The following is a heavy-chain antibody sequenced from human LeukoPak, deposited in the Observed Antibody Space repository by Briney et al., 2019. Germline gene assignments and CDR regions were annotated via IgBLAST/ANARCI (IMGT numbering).Heavy chain of an antibody. Sequence: SETQSLTCTVSGDSISSYYWSWIRQPPGKGLEWIGFLYYSGSTNYNPSLKSRVTISLDTSKNQFSLKLSSVTAADTAVYYCARALRGYSSGNYYYYYGLDVWGQGTTVTVSS. CDR3: ARALRGYSSGNYYYYYGLDV. CDR2: LYYSGST. J-gene: IGHJ6*02. V-gene: IGHV4-59*01. CDR1: GDSISSYY. D-gene: IGHD5-18*01.